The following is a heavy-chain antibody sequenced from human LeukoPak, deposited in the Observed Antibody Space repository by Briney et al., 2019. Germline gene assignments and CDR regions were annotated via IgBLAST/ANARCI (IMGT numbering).Heavy chain of an antibody. Sequence: GRSLRLSCAASGFTFDDYVMHWVRQAPGKGLEWVSSISWNSGTLDYADSVKGRFTISRDNAKNSLYLQMNSLRPEDTALYYCAKDRGVEMATGRFDYWGQGTLVTVSS. D-gene: IGHD5-24*01. J-gene: IGHJ4*02. CDR2: ISWNSGTL. V-gene: IGHV3-9*01. CDR3: AKDRGVEMATGRFDY. CDR1: GFTFDDYV.